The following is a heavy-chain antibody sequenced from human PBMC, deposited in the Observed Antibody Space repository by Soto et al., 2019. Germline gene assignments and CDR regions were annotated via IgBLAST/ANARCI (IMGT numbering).Heavy chain of an antibody. CDR2: IYYSGST. V-gene: IGHV4-59*01. J-gene: IGHJ4*02. Sequence: SETLSLTCTVSGGSISSYYWSWIRQPPGKGLEWIGYIYYSGSTNYNPSLKSRVTISVDTSKNQFSLKLSSVTAADTAVYYCARDVTKNDYGDYYFDYWGQGTLVTVSS. D-gene: IGHD4-17*01. CDR1: GGSISSYY. CDR3: ARDVTKNDYGDYYFDY.